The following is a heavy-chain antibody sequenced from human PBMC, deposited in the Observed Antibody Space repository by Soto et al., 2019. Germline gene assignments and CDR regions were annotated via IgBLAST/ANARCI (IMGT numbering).Heavy chain of an antibody. D-gene: IGHD4-17*01. CDR3: AGGPHCSVTTVNYYYLDV. CDR1: GYTFTSYD. V-gene: IGHV1-8*01. J-gene: IGHJ6*03. Sequence: ASVKVSCKASGYTFTSYDINWVRQATGQGLEWMGWMNPNSGNTGYAQKFQGRVTMTRNTSISTAYMELSSLRSEDTAVYYCAGGPHCSVTTVNYYYLDVWGKGTTVTVSS. CDR2: MNPNSGNT.